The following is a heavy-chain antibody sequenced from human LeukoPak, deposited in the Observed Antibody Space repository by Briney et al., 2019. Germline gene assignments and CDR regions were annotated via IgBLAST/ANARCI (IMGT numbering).Heavy chain of an antibody. CDR3: ARGPMVRGVNGAFDI. D-gene: IGHD3-10*01. CDR2: IYYSGST. Sequence: SETLSLTCSVSGGSINNYYWSWIRQPPGKGLEWIGYIYYSGSTKYNPSLKSRVSISVDTSKNQFSLKLSSVTAADTAVYYCARGPMVRGVNGAFDIWGQGTMVTVSS. J-gene: IGHJ3*02. V-gene: IGHV4-59*08. CDR1: GGSINNYY.